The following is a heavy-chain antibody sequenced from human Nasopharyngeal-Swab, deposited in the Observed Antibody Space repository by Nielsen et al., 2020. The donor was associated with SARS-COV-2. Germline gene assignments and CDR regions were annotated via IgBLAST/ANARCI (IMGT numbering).Heavy chain of an antibody. CDR1: GYSFTSYW. V-gene: IGHV5-51*01. J-gene: IGHJ6*02. CDR3: ARPQNYGYYGMDV. CDR2: IYPGDSDT. Sequence: GESLKISCKGSGYSFTSYWIGWVRQMPGKGLEWVGIIYPGDSDTRYSPSFQGQITISADKSISTAYLQWSSLKASDTAMYYCARPQNYGYYGMDVWGQGTTVTVSS.